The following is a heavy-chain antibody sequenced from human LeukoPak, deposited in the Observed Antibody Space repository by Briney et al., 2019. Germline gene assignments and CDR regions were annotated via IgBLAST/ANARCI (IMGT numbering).Heavy chain of an antibody. CDR1: GGSFSGYY. J-gene: IGHJ4*02. Sequence: SETLSLTCAVYGGSFSGYYWSWIRQPPGKGLEWIGEINHSGSTNYNPSLKSRVTISVDTSKNQFSLKLSSVIAADTAVYYCARTSSGYGNYFDYWGQGTLVTVSS. D-gene: IGHD5-12*01. V-gene: IGHV4-34*01. CDR3: ARTSSGYGNYFDY. CDR2: INHSGST.